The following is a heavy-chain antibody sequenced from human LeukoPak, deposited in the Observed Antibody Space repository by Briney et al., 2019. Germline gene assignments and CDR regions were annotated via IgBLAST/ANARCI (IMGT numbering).Heavy chain of an antibody. CDR1: GGSISSGSYY. D-gene: IGHD3-3*01. Sequence: PSQTLSLTCTVSGGSISSGSYYWSWIRQPQGKGLEWIGEINHSGSTNYNPSLKSRVTISVDTSKNQFSLKLSSVTAADTAVYYCARGTYDFWSGYRNWFDPWGQGTLVTVSS. CDR2: INHSGST. J-gene: IGHJ5*02. V-gene: IGHV4-39*07. CDR3: ARGTYDFWSGYRNWFDP.